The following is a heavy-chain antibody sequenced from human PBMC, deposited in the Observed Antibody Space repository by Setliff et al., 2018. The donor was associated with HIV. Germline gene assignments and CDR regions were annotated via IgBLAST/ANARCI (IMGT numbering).Heavy chain of an antibody. J-gene: IGHJ2*01. V-gene: IGHV3-53*01. Sequence: GESLKISCAASGFTVSTNYMTWVRQAPGKGLEWVSVIYSGDSTYYADSVKGRFTTSRDNSKNTLYLQMNSLRTEDTAVYYCARDPSRYDSSWYGYFDLWGRGTLVTVSS. D-gene: IGHD6-13*01. CDR3: ARDPSRYDSSWYGYFDL. CDR1: GFTVSTNY. CDR2: IYSGDST.